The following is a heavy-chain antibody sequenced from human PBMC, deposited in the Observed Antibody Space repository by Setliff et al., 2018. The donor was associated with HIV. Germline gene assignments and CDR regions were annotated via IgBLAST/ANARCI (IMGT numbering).Heavy chain of an antibody. CDR1: GGSITTPNW. Sequence: SETLSLTCAVSGGSITTPNWWTWIRQPPGKGLEWIGDIYHSGSSNYNPSLKTRVTISVDKSTNQFSLKLTSVTAADTAVYYCARAFASSAPWIDLWAQGTLVTVSS. CDR2: IYHSGSS. V-gene: IGHV4-4*02. J-gene: IGHJ5*02. D-gene: IGHD3-22*01. CDR3: ARAFASSAPWIDL.